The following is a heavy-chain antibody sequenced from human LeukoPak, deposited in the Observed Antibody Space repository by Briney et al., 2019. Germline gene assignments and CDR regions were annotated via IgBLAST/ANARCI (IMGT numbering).Heavy chain of an antibody. Sequence: SETLSLTCTVSGGSISSYYWSWIRQPPGKGLEWIGHIYYSGSTNYNPSLKSRVTISVDTSKNQFSLKLSSVTAADTAMYYCARQLRGSGSYYHDYWGQGTLVTVSS. J-gene: IGHJ4*02. CDR2: IYYSGST. V-gene: IGHV4-59*08. CDR1: GGSISSYY. D-gene: IGHD3-10*01. CDR3: ARQLRGSGSYYHDY.